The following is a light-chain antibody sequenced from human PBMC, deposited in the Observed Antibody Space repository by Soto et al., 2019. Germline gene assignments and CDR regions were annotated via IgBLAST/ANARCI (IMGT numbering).Light chain of an antibody. V-gene: IGLV1-44*01. CDR3: AAWDDSLKAWV. J-gene: IGLJ3*02. Sequence: QSVLTQPPSASGTPGQRVTISCSGSSSNIGSNTVNWYQELPGTAPKLLIYSNNQRPSGVPDRFSGSKSGTSGSLAISGLQSEDEADYHCAAWDDSLKAWVFGGGTKVTVL. CDR1: SSNIGSNT. CDR2: SNN.